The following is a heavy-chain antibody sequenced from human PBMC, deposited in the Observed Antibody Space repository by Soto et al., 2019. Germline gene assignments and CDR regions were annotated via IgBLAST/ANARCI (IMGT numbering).Heavy chain of an antibody. D-gene: IGHD3-3*01. CDR2: ISAYNGNT. CDR1: GYTFTSYG. V-gene: IGHV1-18*04. Sequence: GASVKVSCKASGYTFTSYGISWVRQAPGRGLEWMGWISAYNGNTNYAQKLQGRVTMTTDTSTSTAYMELRSLRSDDTAVYYCARDWSVYDFWSGYLNPYYYYYGMDVWGQGTMVTVSS. CDR3: ARDWSVYDFWSGYLNPYYYYYGMDV. J-gene: IGHJ6*02.